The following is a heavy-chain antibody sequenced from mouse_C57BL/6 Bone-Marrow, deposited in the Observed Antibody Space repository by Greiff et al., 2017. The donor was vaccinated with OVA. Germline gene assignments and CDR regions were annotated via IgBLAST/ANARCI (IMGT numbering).Heavy chain of an antibody. Sequence: EVMLVESGGGLVQPGGSLKLSCAASGFTFSDYGMAWVRQAPRRGPGGVAFISNLAYSIYYADTVPGRFTISRENAKNTLYLEMSSLRSEDTAMYYCARLGYDYDGVFFAYWGQGTLVTVSA. J-gene: IGHJ3*01. V-gene: IGHV5-15*04. CDR1: GFTFSDYG. D-gene: IGHD2-4*01. CDR3: ARLGYDYDGVFFAY. CDR2: ISNLAYSI.